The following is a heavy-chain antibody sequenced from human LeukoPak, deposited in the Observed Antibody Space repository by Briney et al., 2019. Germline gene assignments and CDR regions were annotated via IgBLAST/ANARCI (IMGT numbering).Heavy chain of an antibody. J-gene: IGHJ4*02. CDR1: GFTFSIYW. Sequence: GGSLRLSCAASGFTFSIYWMSWVRQAPGKGLEWVANIKQDGSEKYYVDSVKGRFTISRDNAKNSLYLQMNSLRAEDTAVYYCASGGYSSGWYYFDYWGQGTLVTVSS. CDR3: ASGGYSSGWYYFDY. V-gene: IGHV3-7*01. D-gene: IGHD6-19*01. CDR2: IKQDGSEK.